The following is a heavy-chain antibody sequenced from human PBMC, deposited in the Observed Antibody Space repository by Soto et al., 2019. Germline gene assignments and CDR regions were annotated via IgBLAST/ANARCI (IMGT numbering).Heavy chain of an antibody. V-gene: IGHV1-3*01. Sequence: ASVKVSCKASGYTFTSYAMHWVRQAPGQRLEWMGWINAGNGNTKYSQKFQGRVTITRDTSASTAYMELSSMRSEDTAVYYCAVLHPPTALKTNMDVWGQGTTVTVSS. CDR3: AVLHPPTALKTNMDV. CDR1: GYTFTSYA. J-gene: IGHJ6*02. D-gene: IGHD2-8*01. CDR2: INAGNGNT.